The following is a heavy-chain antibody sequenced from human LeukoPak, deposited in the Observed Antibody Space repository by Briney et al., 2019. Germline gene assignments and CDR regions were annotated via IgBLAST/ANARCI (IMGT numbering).Heavy chain of an antibody. CDR2: ISSSGSNM. D-gene: IGHD5-24*01. CDR3: ARADMATITIDY. CDR1: GFTFRTSE. V-gene: IGHV3-48*03. J-gene: IGHJ4*02. Sequence: QPGGSLRLSCASSGFTFRTSEMNWVRQAPGKGLEWVSYISSSGSNMYYADSVKGRFTISRDNAKNSLYLQMNSLRVEDTAVYYCARADMATITIDYWGQGTLVTVSS.